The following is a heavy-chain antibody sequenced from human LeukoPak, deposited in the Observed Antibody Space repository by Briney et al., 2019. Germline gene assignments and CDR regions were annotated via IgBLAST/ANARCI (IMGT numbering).Heavy chain of an antibody. Sequence: SETLSLTCNVSGGSISRYYWSWIRQPPGKGLEWIGYIYYSGSTNYNPSLKSRVTISVDTSKNQFSLKLSSVTAADTAVYYCARVQVVPATTRDYYYYYGMDVWGQGTTVTVSS. CDR3: ARVQVVPATTRDYYYYYGMDV. CDR1: GGSISRYY. V-gene: IGHV4-59*01. J-gene: IGHJ6*02. D-gene: IGHD2-2*01. CDR2: IYYSGST.